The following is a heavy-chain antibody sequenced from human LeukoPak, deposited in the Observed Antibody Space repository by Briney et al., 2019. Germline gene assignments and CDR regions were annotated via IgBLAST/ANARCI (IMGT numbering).Heavy chain of an antibody. J-gene: IGHJ4*02. Sequence: GGSLRLSCAASGFTFSSYSMNWVRQAPGKGLEWVSSISSSSSYIYYADSVKGRFTISRDNAKNSLYLQMNSLRAEDTATYYCARVIGSTWIDYWGQGTLVTVSS. D-gene: IGHD6-13*01. V-gene: IGHV3-21*01. CDR3: ARVIGSTWIDY. CDR2: ISSSSSYI. CDR1: GFTFSSYS.